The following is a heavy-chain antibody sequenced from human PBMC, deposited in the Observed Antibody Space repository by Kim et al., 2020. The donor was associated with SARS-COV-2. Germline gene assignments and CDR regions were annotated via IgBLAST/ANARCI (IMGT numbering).Heavy chain of an antibody. CDR3: AGVPMGSSWYHTTDY. J-gene: IGHJ4*02. D-gene: IGHD6-13*01. CDR2: ISSGGSTI. V-gene: IGHV3-11*01. Sequence: GGSLRLSCAASGFTFSDYYMSWIRQAPGKGLEWVSYISSGGSTIYYADSVKGRFTISRDNAKNSLYLQMNSLRAEDTAVYYCAGVPMGSSWYHTTDYWGQGTLVTVSS. CDR1: GFTFSDYY.